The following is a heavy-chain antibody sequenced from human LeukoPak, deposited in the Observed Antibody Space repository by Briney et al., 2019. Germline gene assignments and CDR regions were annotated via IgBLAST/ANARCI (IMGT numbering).Heavy chain of an antibody. V-gene: IGHV1-2*06. CDR1: GYTFTGHY. CDR3: AREPMVRDFNWFDP. Sequence: ASVKVSCKASGYTFTGHYIHWVRQAPGQGLEWMGRINPNSGGTNYAQKFQGRVTMTRDTSISTAYMELNRLTSGDTAVYYCAREPMVRDFNWFDPWGQGTLVTVSS. CDR2: INPNSGGT. J-gene: IGHJ5*02. D-gene: IGHD3-10*01.